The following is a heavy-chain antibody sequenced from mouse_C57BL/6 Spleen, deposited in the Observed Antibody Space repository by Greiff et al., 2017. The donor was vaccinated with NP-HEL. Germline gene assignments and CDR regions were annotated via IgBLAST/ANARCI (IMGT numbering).Heavy chain of an antibody. CDR1: GFSLTSYG. J-gene: IGHJ3*01. Sequence: QVQLKESGPGLVAPSQSLSITCTVSGFSLTSYGVHWVRQPPGKGLEWLVVIWSDGSTTYNSALKSRLSISKDNSKSQVFLKMNSLQTDDTAMYDCARGEKTGTAWFAYWGQGTLVTVSA. CDR3: ARGEKTGTAWFAY. D-gene: IGHD4-1*01. V-gene: IGHV2-6*03. CDR2: IWSDGST.